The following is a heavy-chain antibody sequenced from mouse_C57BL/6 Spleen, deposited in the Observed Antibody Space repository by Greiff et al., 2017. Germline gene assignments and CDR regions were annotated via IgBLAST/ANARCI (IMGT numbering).Heavy chain of an antibody. CDR2: IDPANGNT. Sequence: VQLQQSVAELVRPGASVKLSCTASGFNIKNSYMHWVKQRPEQGLEWIGRIDPANGNTKYAPKFQGKATITVDTSSNTAYLQLSSLTSEDTAIYYCARGLWGGYYVFAYWGQGTLVTVSA. J-gene: IGHJ3*01. D-gene: IGHD2-3*01. CDR3: ARGLWGGYYVFAY. CDR1: GFNIKNSY. V-gene: IGHV14-3*01.